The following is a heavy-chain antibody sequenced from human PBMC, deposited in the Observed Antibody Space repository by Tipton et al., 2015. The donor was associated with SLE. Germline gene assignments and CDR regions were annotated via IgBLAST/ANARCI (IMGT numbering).Heavy chain of an antibody. V-gene: IGHV4-34*01. CDR1: GGSFSGYY. J-gene: IGHJ6*03. D-gene: IGHD1-1*01. Sequence: LRLSCAVYGGSFSGYYWSWIRQPPGKGLEWIGEINHSGSTNYNPSLKSRVPISVDTSRNQFSLKLSSVTAADTAMYYCARVPGLERSYYYYYYMDVWGKGTTVTVSS. CDR3: ARVPGLERSYYYYYYMDV. CDR2: INHSGST.